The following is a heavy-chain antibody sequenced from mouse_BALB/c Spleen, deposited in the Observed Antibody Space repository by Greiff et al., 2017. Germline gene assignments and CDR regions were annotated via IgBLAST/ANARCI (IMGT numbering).Heavy chain of an antibody. CDR2: ISSGGSYT. D-gene: IGHD1-2*01. CDR1: GFTFSSYG. Sequence: EVKLVESGGDLVKPGGSLKLSCAASGFTFSSYGMSWVRQTPDKRLEWVATISSGGSYTYYPDSVKGRFTISRDNAKNTLYLQMSSLKSEDTAMYYCARRDYGYGDYYAMDYWGQGTSVTVSS. CDR3: ARRDYGYGDYYAMDY. J-gene: IGHJ4*01. V-gene: IGHV5-6*02.